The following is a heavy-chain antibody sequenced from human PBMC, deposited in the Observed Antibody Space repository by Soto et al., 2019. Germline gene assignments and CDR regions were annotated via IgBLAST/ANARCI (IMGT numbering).Heavy chain of an antibody. CDR2: IIPIFGTA. J-gene: IGHJ6*02. CDR3: ARGDYSNRRPPHYYYYYYGMDV. D-gene: IGHD4-4*01. CDR1: GGTFSSYA. V-gene: IGHV1-69*12. Sequence: QVQLVQSGAEVKKPGSSVKVSCKASGGTFSSYAISWVRQAPGQGLEWMGGIIPIFGTANYAQKFQGRVTITADESTSTAYMELSSLRSEDTAVYYCARGDYSNRRPPHYYYYYYGMDVWGQGTTVTVSS.